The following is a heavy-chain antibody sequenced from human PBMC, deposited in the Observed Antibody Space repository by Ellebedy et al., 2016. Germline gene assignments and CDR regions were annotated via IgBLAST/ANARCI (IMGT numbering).Heavy chain of an antibody. J-gene: IGHJ6*03. V-gene: IGHV5-51*01. Sequence: KVSXXGSGYSFTNYWIGWVRQMPGKGLEWMGIIYPGDSDTRYSPSFQGQVTISADKSISTAYLQWSSLKASDTAMYYCARRGSYYYYMDVWGKGTTVTVSS. CDR1: GYSFTNYW. D-gene: IGHD1-26*01. CDR2: IYPGDSDT. CDR3: ARRGSYYYYMDV.